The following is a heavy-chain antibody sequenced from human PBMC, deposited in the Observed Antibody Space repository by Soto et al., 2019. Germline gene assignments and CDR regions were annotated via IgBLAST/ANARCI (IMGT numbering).Heavy chain of an antibody. CDR2: ISSSSSYI. V-gene: IGHV3-21*01. J-gene: IGHJ4*02. CDR3: ARAPWTIAVAGYYFDY. D-gene: IGHD6-19*01. CDR1: GFTFSSYS. Sequence: EVQLVESGGGLVKPGGSLRLSCAASGFTFSSYSMNWVRQAPGKGLEWVSSISSSSSYIYYADSVKGRFTISRDNAKNSLYLQMNSLRADDTAVYYCARAPWTIAVAGYYFDYWGQGTLVTVSS.